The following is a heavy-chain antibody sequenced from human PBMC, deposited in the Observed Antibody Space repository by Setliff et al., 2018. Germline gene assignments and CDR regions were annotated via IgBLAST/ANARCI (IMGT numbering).Heavy chain of an antibody. V-gene: IGHV4-39*01. Sequence: SETLSLTCRVSGGSISSGNYYWGLIRQPPGKGLEWVATIYYSGSTYSNPSLKSRLIISVDAPANQFSVKLSSVTAADTAVYYCARHKSNGSGSYPSLYMDVWGKGIMVTV. CDR3: ARHKSNGSGSYPSLYMDV. D-gene: IGHD3-10*01. CDR1: GGSISSGNYY. CDR2: IYYSGST. J-gene: IGHJ6*03.